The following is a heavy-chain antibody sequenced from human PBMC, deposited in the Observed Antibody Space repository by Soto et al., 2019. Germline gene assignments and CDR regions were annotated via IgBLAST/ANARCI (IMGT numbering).Heavy chain of an antibody. V-gene: IGHV1-18*01. J-gene: IGHJ4*02. CDR3: ERDTSRGEYDD. CDR1: GYTFTSDG. D-gene: IGHD3-10*01. Sequence: ASVKVSCKASGYTFTSDGISWVRQAPGQGLEWMGWINVYNGNTNYAQKLQGRVTMTTDTSTSTAYLDLRSLRSDDTAVYLCERDTSRGEYDDWGKGTLVTVAS. CDR2: INVYNGNT.